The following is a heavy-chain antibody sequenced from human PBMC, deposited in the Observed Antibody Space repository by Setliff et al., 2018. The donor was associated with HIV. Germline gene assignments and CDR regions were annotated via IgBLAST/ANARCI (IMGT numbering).Heavy chain of an antibody. D-gene: IGHD6-19*01. Sequence: ASVKVSCKASGYRFINYGISWVRQAPGQGLECMGWISGYNANTNYAQHVQGRVTMTTDTSTSTAYMELGSLRSDDTAVYYCARDQEAVAPSAAFDIWGQGTMVTVSS. CDR2: ISGYNANT. CDR1: GYRFINYG. V-gene: IGHV1-18*01. CDR3: ARDQEAVAPSAAFDI. J-gene: IGHJ3*02.